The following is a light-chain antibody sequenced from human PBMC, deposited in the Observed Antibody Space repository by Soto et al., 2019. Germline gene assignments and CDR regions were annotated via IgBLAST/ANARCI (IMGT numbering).Light chain of an antibody. CDR3: QQSHRTPRT. CDR1: QNIDYY. J-gene: IGKJ1*01. V-gene: IGKV1-39*01. CDR2: FSS. Sequence: DIQMPQSPSSLSASVGDTVTITCRASQNIDYYLNWYQQKPGKAPKLLVYFSSTLQSGVPSRFSGSGSGTDFTLTIGGLQPEDFATYYCQQSHRTPRTFGQGTKVDIK.